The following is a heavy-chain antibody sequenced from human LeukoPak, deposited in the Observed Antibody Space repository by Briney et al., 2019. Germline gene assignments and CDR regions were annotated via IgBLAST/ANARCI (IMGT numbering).Heavy chain of an antibody. CDR3: ARDYYGSGTNWFDP. J-gene: IGHJ5*02. V-gene: IGHV1-2*02. D-gene: IGHD3-10*01. CDR1: GYTFTGYY. Sequence: GASVKVSCKASGYTFTGYYMHWVRQAPGQGLEWMGWINPNSGGTNYAQKFQGRVTMTRDTSISTAYMELSRLRSDDTAVYYCARDYYGSGTNWFDPWGQGTLVTVSS. CDR2: INPNSGGT.